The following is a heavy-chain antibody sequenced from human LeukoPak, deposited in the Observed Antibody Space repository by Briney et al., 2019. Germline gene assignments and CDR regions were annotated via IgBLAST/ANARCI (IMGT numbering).Heavy chain of an antibody. V-gene: IGHV3-23*01. D-gene: IGHD6-19*01. CDR2: ISSGGST. J-gene: IGHJ4*02. Sequence: GGSLRLSCAASGFTFSSYAMSWVRQAPEKGLEWVSTISSGGSTYYADSVKGRFTISRDNSKHTLFLQMDSLRAEDPAAYYCAKGYSSGWPQAYFDSWGQGTLVTVSS. CDR3: AKGYSSGWPQAYFDS. CDR1: GFTFSSYA.